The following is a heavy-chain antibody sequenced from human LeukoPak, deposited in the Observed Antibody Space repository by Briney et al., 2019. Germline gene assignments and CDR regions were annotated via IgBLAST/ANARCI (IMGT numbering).Heavy chain of an antibody. CDR3: ARASDPWLQLT. CDR1: GFTFSNYW. D-gene: IGHD5-24*01. CDR2: IKQDGSEK. V-gene: IGHV3-7*05. J-gene: IGHJ4*02. Sequence: GGSLRFSCAASGFTFSNYWMIWVRQAPGQGLEWVGNIKQDGSEKRYADSVRGRFSISRDNAQTSLYLQMNSLRAEDTAAYYCARASDPWLQLTWGQGTLVTVSS.